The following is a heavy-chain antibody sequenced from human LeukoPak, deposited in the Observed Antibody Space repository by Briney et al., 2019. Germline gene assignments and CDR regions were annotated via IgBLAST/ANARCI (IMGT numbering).Heavy chain of an antibody. CDR3: ASTYYYDSSGRVDYYYMDV. CDR2: IYYSGST. CDR1: GSSISSSSYY. D-gene: IGHD3-22*01. Sequence: SETLSLTCTVSGSSISSSSYYWGWIRQPPGKGLEWIGSIYYSGSTYYNPSLKSRVTISLDTSKNQFPLKLSSVAAADTAVYYCASTYYYDSSGRVDYYYMDVWGKGTTVTVSS. J-gene: IGHJ6*03. V-gene: IGHV4-39*06.